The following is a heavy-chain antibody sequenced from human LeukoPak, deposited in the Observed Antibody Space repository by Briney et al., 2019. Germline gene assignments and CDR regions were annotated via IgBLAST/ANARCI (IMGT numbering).Heavy chain of an antibody. CDR3: ARSVERGAAAAPNWFDP. CDR1: GYTFTSYG. Sequence: ASVKVSCKASGYTFTSYGISWVRQAPGQGLEWMGWISAYNGNTNYAQKLQGRVTMTTDTSTSTAYMELRSLRSDDTAVYYCARSVERGAAAAPNWFDPWGQGTLVTVSS. V-gene: IGHV1-18*01. CDR2: ISAYNGNT. D-gene: IGHD6-13*01. J-gene: IGHJ5*02.